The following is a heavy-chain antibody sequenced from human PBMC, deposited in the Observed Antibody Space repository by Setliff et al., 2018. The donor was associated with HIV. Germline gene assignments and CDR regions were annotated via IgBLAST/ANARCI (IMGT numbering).Heavy chain of an antibody. CDR3: ARGPRGLRWGVYFQY. D-gene: IGHD3-10*01. CDR2: VTHSGTT. Sequence: SETLSLTCAVYGGSFSGFYWTFIRQSPGKGLEWIGEVTHSGTTTYDPSLKSRITISVDTSKNQFSLKLTSVTAADTAAYYCARGPRGLRWGVYFQYWSQGTLVTVSS. J-gene: IGHJ1*01. V-gene: IGHV4-34*01. CDR1: GGSFSGFY.